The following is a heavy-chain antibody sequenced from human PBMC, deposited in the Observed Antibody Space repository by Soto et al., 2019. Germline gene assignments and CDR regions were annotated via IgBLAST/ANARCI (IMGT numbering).Heavy chain of an antibody. Sequence: QVQLQQWGAGLLKPSETLSLTCAVYGGSFSGYYWSWIRQPPGKGLEWIGEINHSGSTNYNPSLKSRVTISVDTSKNQFSLKLSSVTAADTAVYYCARKVGIAARAFDIWGQGTMVTASS. CDR3: ARKVGIAARAFDI. D-gene: IGHD6-25*01. CDR2: INHSGST. J-gene: IGHJ3*02. CDR1: GGSFSGYY. V-gene: IGHV4-34*01.